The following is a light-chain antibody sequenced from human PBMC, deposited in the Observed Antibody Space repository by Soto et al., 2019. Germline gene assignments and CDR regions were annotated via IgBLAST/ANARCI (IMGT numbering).Light chain of an antibody. CDR1: SSNIGAGYD. CDR2: GNI. CDR3: CSYGGTSTPWV. J-gene: IGLJ3*02. V-gene: IGLV1-40*01. Sequence: QSVLTQPPSVSGAPGQRVTISCTGSSSNIGAGYDVHWYQQRPGTAPKLLIFGNINRPSGVPDRFSGSKSGTSASLAITGLQAEDEADYYCCSYGGTSTPWVFGGGTKLTVL.